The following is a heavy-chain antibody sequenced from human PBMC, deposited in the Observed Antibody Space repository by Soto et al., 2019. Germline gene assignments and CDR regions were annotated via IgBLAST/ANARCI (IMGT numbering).Heavy chain of an antibody. CDR2: IIPIFGTA. D-gene: IGHD2-15*01. V-gene: IGHV1-69*01. CDR3: AGMVGVTYYFDF. Sequence: QVQLVQSGAEVQKPGSSVKVSCKYSGGTFSSYAISWVRQAPGQGVEWMGGIIPIFGTANYAQKFQGRVTITADDSTSTAQMELSILGSEDAAVYYCAGMVGVTYYFDFWGQGTLVTVSS. CDR1: GGTFSSYA. J-gene: IGHJ4*02.